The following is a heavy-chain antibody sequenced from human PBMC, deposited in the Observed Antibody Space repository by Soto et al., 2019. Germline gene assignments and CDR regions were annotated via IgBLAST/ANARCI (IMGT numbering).Heavy chain of an antibody. Sequence: SETLSLTCTVSGGSISSGDYYWSWIRQHPGKGLEWIGYIYYSGSTYYNPSLKSRVTISVDTSKNQFSLKLSSVTAADTAVYYCARDLNYYDSSGPTPHRGQGTLVTVSS. CDR2: IYYSGST. D-gene: IGHD3-22*01. CDR1: GGSISSGDYY. J-gene: IGHJ4*02. CDR3: ARDLNYYDSSGPTPH. V-gene: IGHV4-31*03.